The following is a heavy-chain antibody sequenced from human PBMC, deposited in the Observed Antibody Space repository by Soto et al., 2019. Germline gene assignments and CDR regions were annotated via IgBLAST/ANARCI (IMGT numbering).Heavy chain of an antibody. CDR2: IFPRDFDV. CDR1: GYTFTNYW. Sequence: PGESLKISCQTSGYTFTNYWIGWVRQMPGGGLEWLGLIFPRDFDVRYSPSFEGQVTISADRSTATVFLQWRSLEASDSALYFCARLVSLLQPIDSWGQGTPVTVSS. D-gene: IGHD4-4*01. V-gene: IGHV5-51*01. J-gene: IGHJ5*01. CDR3: ARLVSLLQPIDS.